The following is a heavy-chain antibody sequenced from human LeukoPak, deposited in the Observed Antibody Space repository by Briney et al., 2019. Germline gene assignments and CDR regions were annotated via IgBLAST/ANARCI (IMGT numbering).Heavy chain of an antibody. CDR1: GFTFSSYA. J-gene: IGHJ4*02. Sequence: GRSLRLSCAASGFTFSSYAMHWVRQAPGKGLEWVAVISYDGSNKYYADSVKGRFTTSRDNSKNTLYLQMNSLRAEDTAVYYCARGAFGLTGYYIPYFDYWGQGTLVTVSS. CDR2: ISYDGSNK. CDR3: ARGAFGLTGYYIPYFDY. D-gene: IGHD3-9*01. V-gene: IGHV3-30-3*01.